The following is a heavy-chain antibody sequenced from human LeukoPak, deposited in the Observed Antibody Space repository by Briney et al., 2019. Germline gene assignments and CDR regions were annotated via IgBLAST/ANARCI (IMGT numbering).Heavy chain of an antibody. CDR3: ARGPSTVVTPGALGY. V-gene: IGHV3-30*01. J-gene: IGHJ4*02. D-gene: IGHD4-23*01. CDR1: GFTFSSYA. CDR2: ISYDGSNK. Sequence: PGRSLRLSCAASGFTFSSYAMNWVRQAPGKGLEWVAVISYDGSNKYYADSVKGRFTISRDNSKNTLYLQMNSLRAEDTAVYYCARGPSTVVTPGALGYWGQGTLVTVSS.